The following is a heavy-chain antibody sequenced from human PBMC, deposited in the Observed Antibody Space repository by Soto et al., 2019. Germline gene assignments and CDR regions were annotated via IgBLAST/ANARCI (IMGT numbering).Heavy chain of an antibody. V-gene: IGHV3-23*01. Sequence: GGSLRLSCAASGLTFSSYAMSWVRQAPGEGLEWVSGISGNGANTYYADSVKGRFTISRDNSKNTLYLQMDSLRAEDTAVYYCASIGKYNRDDFWSGYTGSGGQGTLVTVSS. CDR1: GLTFSSYA. CDR3: ASIGKYNRDDFWSGYTGS. CDR2: ISGNGANT. D-gene: IGHD3-3*01. J-gene: IGHJ4*02.